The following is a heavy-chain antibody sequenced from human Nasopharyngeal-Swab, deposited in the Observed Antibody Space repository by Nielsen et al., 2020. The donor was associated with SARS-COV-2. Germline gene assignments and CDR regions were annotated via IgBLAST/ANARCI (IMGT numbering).Heavy chain of an antibody. CDR1: GFTFGDHG. V-gene: IGHV3-49*04. J-gene: IGHJ4*02. CDR2: TRRNDFGGTT. Sequence: LKISCAASGFTFGDHGMSWVRQAPGKGLEWLGFTRRNDFGGTTEYAASVKGRVTISRDDSKSIAYLEINSLKTEDTAVYYCTRESCSGGNCYWGDYFDYWGQGTLVTVSS. CDR3: TRESCSGGNCYWGDYFDY. D-gene: IGHD2-15*01.